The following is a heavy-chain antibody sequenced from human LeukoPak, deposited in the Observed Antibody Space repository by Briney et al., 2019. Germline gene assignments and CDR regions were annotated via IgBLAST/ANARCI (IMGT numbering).Heavy chain of an antibody. V-gene: IGHV4-59*01. J-gene: IGHJ5*02. D-gene: IGHD6-19*01. Sequence: SETLSLTCTVSGGSISSYYWSWIRQPPGKGLEWIGYIYYSGSINYNPSRKSQGPISVDTAKNQFSLKLSSVTAADTAVYYCARDTRGYSSGWTNLFDPWGQGTLVTVSS. CDR1: GGSISSYY. CDR2: IYYSGSI. CDR3: ARDTRGYSSGWTNLFDP.